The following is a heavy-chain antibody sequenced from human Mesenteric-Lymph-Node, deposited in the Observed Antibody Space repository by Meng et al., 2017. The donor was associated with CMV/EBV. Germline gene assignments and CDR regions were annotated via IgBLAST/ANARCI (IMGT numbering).Heavy chain of an antibody. CDR3: AKNQANYFDY. J-gene: IGHJ4*02. CDR1: GFTFSNYA. V-gene: IGHV3-23*01. Sequence: LSFKSSGFTFSNYAMSWVRQAPGKGLEWVSTITGSAASMFYADSVKGRFTISRDNSKNTLFLQMNSLRAEDTAVYYCAKNQANYFDYWGQGTLVTVSS. CDR2: ITGSAASM.